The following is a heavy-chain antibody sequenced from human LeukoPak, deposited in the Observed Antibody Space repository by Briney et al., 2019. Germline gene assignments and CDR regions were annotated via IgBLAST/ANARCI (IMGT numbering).Heavy chain of an antibody. CDR3: ARLMAPVGKRSTPFNY. V-gene: IGHV1-2*02. CDR2: IYPNSGGT. J-gene: IGHJ4*02. Sequence: GASVKVSCKASGYTFTGYYMHWVRQAPGQGLEWMGWIYPNSGGTNYAQKFQGRVAMTRDTSISTAYMELSSLRSDDTAIYYCARLMAPVGKRSTPFNYWGQGTLVTVSS. D-gene: IGHD1-1*01. CDR1: GYTFTGYY.